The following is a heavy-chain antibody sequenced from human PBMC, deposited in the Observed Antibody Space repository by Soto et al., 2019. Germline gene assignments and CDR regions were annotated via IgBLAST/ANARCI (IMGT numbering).Heavy chain of an antibody. CDR2: IYYSGST. CDR3: ARRSRQITIFGVVIMVEYDAFDI. CDR1: GCSISSSSYY. V-gene: IGHV4-39*01. D-gene: IGHD3-3*01. J-gene: IGHJ3*02. Sequence: SETLSLTCTVSGCSISSSSYYWGWIRQPPGKGLEWIGSIYYSGSTYYNPSLKSRVTISVDTSKNQFSLKLSSVTATDTAVYYCARRSRQITIFGVVIMVEYDAFDIWGQGTMVTVSS.